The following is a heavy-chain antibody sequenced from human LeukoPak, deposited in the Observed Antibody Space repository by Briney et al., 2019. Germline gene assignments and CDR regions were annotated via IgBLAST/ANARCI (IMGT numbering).Heavy chain of an antibody. D-gene: IGHD5-24*01. J-gene: IGHJ4*02. V-gene: IGHV3-7*01. Sequence: PGGSLRLSCAASGFTFSSYWMSWVRQAPGKGLEWVANIKQDGSEKYYVDSVKGRFTISRDNAKNSLYLQMNSLRAEDTAVYYCARGARGDGYGPDYWGQGTLVTVSS. CDR1: GFTFSSYW. CDR3: ARGARGDGYGPDY. CDR2: IKQDGSEK.